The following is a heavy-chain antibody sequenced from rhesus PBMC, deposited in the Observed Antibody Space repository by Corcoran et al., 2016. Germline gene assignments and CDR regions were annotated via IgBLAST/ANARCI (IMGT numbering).Heavy chain of an antibody. V-gene: IGHV1S9*01. CDR3: ARAQYSTRNYDFDY. J-gene: IGHJ4*01. CDR1: GSPFPSCS. Sequence: QVQLVPSGAEVKKPGASVKLSCKASGSPFPSCSINWVRQAPAQVLTWMGWINPTNDNTGYAQKFQGRGTMTRDTSTSTAYMELNSLRSEDTAVYYCARAQYSTRNYDFDYWGQGVLVTVSS. CDR2: INPTNDNT. D-gene: IGHD6-13*01.